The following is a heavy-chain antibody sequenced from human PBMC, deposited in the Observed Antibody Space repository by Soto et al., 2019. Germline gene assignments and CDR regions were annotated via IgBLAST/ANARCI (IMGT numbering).Heavy chain of an antibody. Sequence: EVQLLESGGGSVQPGGSLRLSCAASGFTFITYDMTWVRQAPGKGLEWVSVSRGSDGSTYYVDSVKGRFTISRDNSNNSVYLQMNGLSADDTAIYYCVKGNWGDYWAQGTLVTVSS. CDR1: GFTFITYD. V-gene: IGHV3-23*01. J-gene: IGHJ4*02. CDR2: SRGSDGST. CDR3: VKGNWGDY. D-gene: IGHD7-27*01.